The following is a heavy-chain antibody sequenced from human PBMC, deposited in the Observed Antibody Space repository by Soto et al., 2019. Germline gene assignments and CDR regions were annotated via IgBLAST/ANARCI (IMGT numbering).Heavy chain of an antibody. CDR2: IYYSGST. V-gene: IGHV4-59*01. Sequence: QVQLQESGPGLVKPSETLSLTCTVSGGSISSYYWSWIRQPPGKGLEWIGYIYYSGSTNYNPSLKRRVTISVDTFKNQFSLKLSYVTDADTAVYYCASTAHSSGWYSGGFDYWGQGTLVTVSS. D-gene: IGHD6-19*01. J-gene: IGHJ4*02. CDR3: ASTAHSSGWYSGGFDY. CDR1: GGSISSYY.